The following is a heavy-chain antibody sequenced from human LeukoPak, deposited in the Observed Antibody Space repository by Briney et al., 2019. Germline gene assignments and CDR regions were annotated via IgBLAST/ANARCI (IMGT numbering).Heavy chain of an antibody. Sequence: ASVKVSCKASGYTFTGYYMHWVRQAPGQGLEWMGAFDPKDGETIYAQKFQGRVTMTEDTSTDTAYMELSSLRSEDTAVYYCAASSVVRGVRFPLDYWGQGTLVTVSS. J-gene: IGHJ4*02. CDR3: AASSVVRGVRFPLDY. CDR2: FDPKDGET. V-gene: IGHV1-24*01. D-gene: IGHD3-10*01. CDR1: GYTFTGYY.